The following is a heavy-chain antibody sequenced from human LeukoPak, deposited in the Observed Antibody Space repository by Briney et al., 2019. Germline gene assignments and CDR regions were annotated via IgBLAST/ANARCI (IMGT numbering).Heavy chain of an antibody. CDR2: IKQDGSEN. J-gene: IGHJ4*02. D-gene: IGHD6-19*01. Sequence: PGGSLRLSCAASGFTFSIYWMSWVRQAPGKGLEWVANIKQDGSENYYVDSVKGRFTISRDNAKNSLYLQVNNLRADDTAVYYCARGGWYFADWGQGTLVTVSS. V-gene: IGHV3-7*04. CDR3: ARGGWYFAD. CDR1: GFTFSIYW.